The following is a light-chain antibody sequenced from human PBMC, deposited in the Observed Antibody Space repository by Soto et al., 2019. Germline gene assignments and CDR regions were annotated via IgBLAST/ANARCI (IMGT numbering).Light chain of an antibody. CDR2: DAS. Sequence: EFVVTQSPGTLSLSLGERATLSCRTSQSVRSRYLAWYQQKPGQAPTLLIYDASSRPGGLPDRFIGSGSGTDFTLTISRLEPEDFAVYYCQQYGDSPYTFGQGTKLESK. V-gene: IGKV3-20*01. CDR3: QQYGDSPYT. CDR1: QSVRSRY. J-gene: IGKJ2*01.